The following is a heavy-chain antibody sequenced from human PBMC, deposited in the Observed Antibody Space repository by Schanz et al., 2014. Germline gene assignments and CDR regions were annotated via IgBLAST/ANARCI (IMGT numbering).Heavy chain of an antibody. CDR1: GFTLSSYG. D-gene: IGHD2-21*02. V-gene: IGHV3-21*01. CDR3: ARPSDSSWYMDV. Sequence: EVQLVESGGGVVQPGRSLRLSCSASGFTLSSYGMHWVRQAPGKGREWVSSISSSSSYISYADSVKGRFTISRDNAKNSLYLQMYSLRAEDTAVYYCARPSDSSWYMDVWGKGTTVTVSS. J-gene: IGHJ6*03. CDR2: ISSSSSYI.